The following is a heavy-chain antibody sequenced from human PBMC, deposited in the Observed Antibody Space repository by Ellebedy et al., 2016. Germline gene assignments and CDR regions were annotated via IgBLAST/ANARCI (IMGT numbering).Heavy chain of an antibody. J-gene: IGHJ6*02. CDR3: ASRAMAVAGTDPPRDYYYGMDA. CDR1: GFTFSNFA. D-gene: IGHD6-19*01. V-gene: IGHV3-21*01. Sequence: GESLKISCAASGFTFSNFAMTWVRQTPGKGLEWVSSISSTATYIYYADSVKGRFTISRDNPNNLLYLQINSLRTEDTAVYYCASRAMAVAGTDPPRDYYYGMDAWGQGTTVTVSS. CDR2: ISSTATYI.